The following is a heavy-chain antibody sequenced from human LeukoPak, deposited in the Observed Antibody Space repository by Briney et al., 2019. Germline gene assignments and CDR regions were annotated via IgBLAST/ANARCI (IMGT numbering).Heavy chain of an antibody. CDR3: ARGDSYGYFFFDY. CDR2: IYHSGST. J-gene: IGHJ4*02. D-gene: IGHD5-18*01. Sequence: KPSQTLSLTCAVSGVSISSGGYSWSWIRQPPGKGLEWIGYIYHSGSTYYNPSLKSRVTISVDRSKNQFSLKLSSVTAADTAVYYCARGDSYGYFFFDYWGQGTLVTVSS. V-gene: IGHV4-30-2*01. CDR1: GVSISSGGYS.